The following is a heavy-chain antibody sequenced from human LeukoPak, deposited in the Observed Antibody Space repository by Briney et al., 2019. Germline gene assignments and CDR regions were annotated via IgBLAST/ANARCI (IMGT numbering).Heavy chain of an antibody. D-gene: IGHD6-13*01. J-gene: IGHJ4*02. CDR3: ANLFREAAAGTELDY. CDR2: IISSSPYI. CDR1: GFTFSSYS. Sequence: GGSLRLSCAASGFTFSSYSMDWVRQAPGRGLEWVSSIISSSPYIYYADSVKGRFTISRDNAKNSLYLQMHSLRAEDTAVYYCANLFREAAAGTELDYWGQGTLVTVSS. V-gene: IGHV3-21*01.